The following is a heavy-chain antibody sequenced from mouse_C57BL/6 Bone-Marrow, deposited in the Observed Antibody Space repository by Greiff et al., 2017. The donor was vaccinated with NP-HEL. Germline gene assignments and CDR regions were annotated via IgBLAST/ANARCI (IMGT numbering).Heavy chain of an antibody. Sequence: EVQLVESGGDLVKPGGSLKLSCAASGFTFSSYGMSWVRQTPDKRLEWVATISSGGSYTYYPDSVKGRFTISRDNAKNTLYLQMSSLKSEDTAMDYCARQGVSAWFAYWGQGTLVTVSA. J-gene: IGHJ3*01. CDR3: ARQGVSAWFAY. CDR2: ISSGGSYT. CDR1: GFTFSSYG. V-gene: IGHV5-6*01.